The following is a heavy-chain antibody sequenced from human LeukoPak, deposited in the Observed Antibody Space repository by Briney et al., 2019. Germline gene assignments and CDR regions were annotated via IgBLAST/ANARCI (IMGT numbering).Heavy chain of an antibody. D-gene: IGHD4-17*01. J-gene: IGHJ4*02. CDR3: ARVSATVPTH. Sequence: ASVKVSCKASGYTFTGYYMHWVRQAPGQGLEWMGWINPNSGGAKYAQKFQGRVTMTRDTSINTAYMELSRPKSDDTAIYYCARVSATVPTHWGQGTLLTVSS. CDR1: GYTFTGYY. V-gene: IGHV1-2*02. CDR2: INPNSGGA.